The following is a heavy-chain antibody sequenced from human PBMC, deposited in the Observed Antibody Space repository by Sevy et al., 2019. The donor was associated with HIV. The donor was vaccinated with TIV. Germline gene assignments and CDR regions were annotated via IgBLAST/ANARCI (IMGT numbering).Heavy chain of an antibody. CDR1: GFTFSGSA. D-gene: IGHD1-7*01. V-gene: IGHV3-73*01. Sequence: GGSLRLSCAASGFTFSGSAMHWVRQASGKGLEWVGRIRSKANSYATAYAASVKGRFTISRDDSKNTGYLQMNSLKTEDTAVYYCTALGRELRISNAFDIWGQGTMVTVSS. J-gene: IGHJ3*02. CDR2: IRSKANSYAT. CDR3: TALGRELRISNAFDI.